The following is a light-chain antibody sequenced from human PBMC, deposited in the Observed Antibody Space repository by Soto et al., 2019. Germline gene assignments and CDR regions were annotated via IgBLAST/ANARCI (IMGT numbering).Light chain of an antibody. CDR1: QSVRSN. Sequence: EIVMTQSPATLSVSPGERVTLSCRASQSVRSNLAWHQQKPGQAPRLLINDASTRATGIPARFSGSGSGTEFTLTISSLQSEDFAVYYCQQYNEWPPWTFGQGTKVEIK. CDR2: DAS. J-gene: IGKJ1*01. V-gene: IGKV3-15*01. CDR3: QQYNEWPPWT.